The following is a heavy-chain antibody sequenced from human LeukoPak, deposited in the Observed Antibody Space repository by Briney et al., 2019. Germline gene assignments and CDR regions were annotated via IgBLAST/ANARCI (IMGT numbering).Heavy chain of an antibody. J-gene: IGHJ4*02. CDR1: GYTFTSYG. Sequence: ASVKVSCKASGYTFTSYGISWVRQAPGQGLEWMGWISAYNGNTNYAQKLQGRVTMTTDTSTSTAYMELRSLRSDNTAVYYCARDAVVAGPLAFWGQGTLVTVSS. D-gene: IGHD2-15*01. V-gene: IGHV1-18*01. CDR3: ARDAVVAGPLAF. CDR2: ISAYNGNT.